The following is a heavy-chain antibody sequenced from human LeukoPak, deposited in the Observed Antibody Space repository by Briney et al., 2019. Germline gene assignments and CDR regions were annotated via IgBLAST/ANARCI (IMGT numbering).Heavy chain of an antibody. J-gene: IGHJ3*02. CDR2: ISSSSSYI. V-gene: IGHV3-21*01. Sequence: GGSLRLSCAASGFTFSSYSMNWVRQAPGKGLEWVSSISSSSSYIYYADSVKGRFTISRDNAKNSLYLQMNSLRAEDTAVYYGASTVGGDAFDNWGQGTMVTVSS. D-gene: IGHD3-16*01. CDR3: ASTVGGDAFDN. CDR1: GFTFSSYS.